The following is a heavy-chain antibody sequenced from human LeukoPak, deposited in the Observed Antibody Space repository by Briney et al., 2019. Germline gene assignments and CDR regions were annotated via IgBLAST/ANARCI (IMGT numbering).Heavy chain of an antibody. Sequence: GSLRLSCAASGFTFSSYAMSWVRQAPGKGLEWIGSIYYSGSTYYNPSLKSRVTISVDTSKNQFSLKLSSVTAADTAVYYCARHMLRGEWLLGDWYFDLWGRGTLVTVSS. CDR2: IYYSGST. J-gene: IGHJ2*01. CDR1: GFTFSSYA. CDR3: ARHMLRGEWLLGDWYFDL. V-gene: IGHV4-39*01. D-gene: IGHD3-3*01.